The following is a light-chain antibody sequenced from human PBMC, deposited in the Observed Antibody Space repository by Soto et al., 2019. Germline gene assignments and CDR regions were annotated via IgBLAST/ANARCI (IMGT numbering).Light chain of an antibody. CDR3: QHYQRFSRT. V-gene: IGKV1-5*03. CDR1: QTISSW. CDR2: KAS. J-gene: IGKJ1*01. Sequence: DIQMTQSPSTLSGSVGDRVTITCRASQTISSWLAWYQQKPGKAPKLLIYKASTLKSGVPSRFSGSGSGTEFTLTISSLQPDDLATYYCQHYQRFSRTFGRGTKVDIK.